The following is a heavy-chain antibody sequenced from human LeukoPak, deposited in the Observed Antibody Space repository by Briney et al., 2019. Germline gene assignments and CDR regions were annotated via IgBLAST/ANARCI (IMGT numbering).Heavy chain of an antibody. CDR1: GFTFSSYS. Sequence: GGSLRLSCAASGFTFSSYSMNWVRQAPGKGLEWVSSISGSSSYIYYADSVKGRFTISRDNAKNSLYLQMNSLRAEDTAVYYCARDGIAVAGFDYWGQGTLVTVSS. V-gene: IGHV3-21*01. CDR2: ISGSSSYI. CDR3: ARDGIAVAGFDY. D-gene: IGHD6-19*01. J-gene: IGHJ4*02.